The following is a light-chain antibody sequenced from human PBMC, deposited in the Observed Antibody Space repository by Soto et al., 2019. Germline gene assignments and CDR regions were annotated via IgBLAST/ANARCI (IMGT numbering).Light chain of an antibody. V-gene: IGLV1-51*01. CDR1: SSNIGDNH. CDR3: GACESSLSAWL. CDR2: DND. Sequence: QSVLTQPPSVSAAPGQKVTISCSGSSSNIGDNHVSWYQQFPGTAPKLLIYDNDNRPSGIPDRVSASKSGTSASLAITGLQPGDEGDYYCGACESSLSAWLFGGGTKLTVL. J-gene: IGLJ3*02.